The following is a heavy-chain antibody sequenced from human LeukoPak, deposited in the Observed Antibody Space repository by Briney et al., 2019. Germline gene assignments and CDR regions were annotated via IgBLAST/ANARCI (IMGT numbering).Heavy chain of an antibody. CDR3: AREPKWGSGRLAAFDI. CDR2: TYYRSKWYN. J-gene: IGHJ3*02. V-gene: IGHV6-1*01. Sequence: NPSQTLSLTCAISGDSVSSNSAAWNWLRQSPSRGLEWLVRTYYRSKWYNDYAVSVKSRITINQDTSKNQFSLQLNSVTPEDTAVYYCAREPKWGSGRLAAFDIWGQGTMVTVSS. D-gene: IGHD3-10*01. CDR1: GDSVSSNSAA.